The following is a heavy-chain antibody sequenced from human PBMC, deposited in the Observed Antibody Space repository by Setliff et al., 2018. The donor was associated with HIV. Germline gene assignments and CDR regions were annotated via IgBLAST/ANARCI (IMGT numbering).Heavy chain of an antibody. Sequence: GGSLRLSCAASGFAFSSYALHWVRRAPGKGLEWVSAIGTGGDTYYADSVMGRFTISRDNVKNSLYLQMNSLRAEDTAVYYCARQGNWEFDYWGQGTLVTVSS. CDR2: IGTGGDT. CDR1: GFAFSSYA. CDR3: ARQGNWEFDY. J-gene: IGHJ4*02. D-gene: IGHD7-27*01. V-gene: IGHV3-13*01.